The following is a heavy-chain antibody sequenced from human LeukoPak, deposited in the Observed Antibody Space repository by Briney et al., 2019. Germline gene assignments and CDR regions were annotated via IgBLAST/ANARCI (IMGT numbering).Heavy chain of an antibody. D-gene: IGHD6-6*01. CDR1: GFTFSSYA. V-gene: IGHV3-30-3*01. CDR3: ARDPSYSSSSFYFDY. CDR2: ISYDGSNK. Sequence: GGSLRLSCAASGFTFSSYAMHWVRQAPGKGLEWVAVISYDGSNKYYADSVKGRFTISRDNSKNTLYLQMNSLRAEDTAVYYCARDPSYSSSSFYFDYWGQGTLVTVSS. J-gene: IGHJ4*02.